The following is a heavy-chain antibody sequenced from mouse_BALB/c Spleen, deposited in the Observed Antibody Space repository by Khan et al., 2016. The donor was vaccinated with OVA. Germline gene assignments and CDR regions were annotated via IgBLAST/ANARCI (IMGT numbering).Heavy chain of an antibody. CDR3: ARGGRFAY. CDR1: GYTFTDYA. J-gene: IGHJ3*01. CDR2: ISTYYGEA. Sequence: QVRLQQSGEEVVRPGVSVKISCKGSGYTFTDYAMHWVKQSHAKSLEWIGVISTYYGEADYNQKFQGKATMTVDKSSSTAFMELARLTSEDSAIYYCARGGRFAYWGQGTLVTVSA. D-gene: IGHD1-1*02. V-gene: IGHV1S137*01.